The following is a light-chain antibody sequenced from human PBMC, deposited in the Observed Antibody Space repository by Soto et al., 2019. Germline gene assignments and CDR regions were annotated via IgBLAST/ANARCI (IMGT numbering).Light chain of an antibody. V-gene: IGKV1-5*01. CDR2: DAS. J-gene: IGKJ1*01. Sequence: DIQMTQSPSTLSASVGDRVTITCRASQSISSWLAWYQHKPGKAPKLLIYDASSLESGVPSRFSGSGSGTECTLTISSLRPDDFATYHRHQYNCNPWTFGQGTKVEIK. CDR1: QSISSW. CDR3: HQYNCNPWT.